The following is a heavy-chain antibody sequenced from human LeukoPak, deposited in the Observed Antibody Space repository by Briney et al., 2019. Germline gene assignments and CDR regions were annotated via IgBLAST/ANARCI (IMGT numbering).Heavy chain of an antibody. Sequence: SETLSLTCTVSGGSISSYYWSRIRQPPGKGLEWIGYIYYSGSTNYNPSLKSRVTISVDTSKNQFSLKLSSVTAADTAVYYCARDTGLFDPWGQGTLVTVSS. V-gene: IGHV4-59*01. J-gene: IGHJ5*02. CDR1: GGSISSYY. CDR3: ARDTGLFDP. CDR2: IYYSGST.